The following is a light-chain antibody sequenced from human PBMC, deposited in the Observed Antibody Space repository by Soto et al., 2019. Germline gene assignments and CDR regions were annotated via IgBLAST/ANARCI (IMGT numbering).Light chain of an antibody. CDR2: GAS. V-gene: IGKV3-20*01. Sequence: EIVLTQSPGTLSLSPGERAALSCRASQSVDSSNLAWYQQNPGQAPRLLIYGASSRATGIPDRFSGSWSGTDFTVTISRLEPEDFAVYYCQQYGSSPLTFGGGTKVELK. CDR1: QSVDSSN. CDR3: QQYGSSPLT. J-gene: IGKJ4*01.